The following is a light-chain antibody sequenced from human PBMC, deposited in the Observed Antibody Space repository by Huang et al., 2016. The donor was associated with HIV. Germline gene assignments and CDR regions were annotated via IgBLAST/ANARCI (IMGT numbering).Light chain of an antibody. CDR1: QSISNK. CDR3: QQYSNWPPRT. Sequence: EILMTQSPATLSVSPGERATLSCRASQSISNKLAWYQQKPGQAPRLLIYDASTRATGIPARCSGSGSGTEFTLTISSLQSEDFAVYYCQQYSNWPPRTFGQGTKVHI. CDR2: DAS. V-gene: IGKV3-15*01. J-gene: IGKJ1*01.